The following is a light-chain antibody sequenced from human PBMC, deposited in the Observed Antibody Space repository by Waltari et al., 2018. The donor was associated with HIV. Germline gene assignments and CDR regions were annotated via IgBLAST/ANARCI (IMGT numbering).Light chain of an antibody. Sequence: SYELTQPPSVSVSPGQTASIACSGDALQRRYVSWYQKRPGQSPVLVVFQDGKRPSGIPERFSGSNSGNTATLTISGTQAMDEADYFCQAWAGGTGSEGVFGGGTKLTVL. CDR1: ALQRRY. CDR2: QDG. V-gene: IGLV3-1*01. J-gene: IGLJ2*01. CDR3: QAWAGGTGSEGV.